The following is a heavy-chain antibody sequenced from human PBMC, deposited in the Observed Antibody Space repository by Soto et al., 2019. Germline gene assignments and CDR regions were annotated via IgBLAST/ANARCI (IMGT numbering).Heavy chain of an antibody. Sequence: EVQLLESGGGLVQPGGSLRLSCAASGLTFSTYAMTWVRQAPGKGLEWVSSVSGSGDITYYADSVKGRFTISRDNSENTVYLQVNSLRAEDTAVYYCAKAHYSGWAIPDDVDSWGQGTMVPVSS. D-gene: IGHD6-19*01. CDR2: VSGSGDIT. V-gene: IGHV3-23*01. J-gene: IGHJ3*02. CDR1: GLTFSTYA. CDR3: AKAHYSGWAIPDDVDS.